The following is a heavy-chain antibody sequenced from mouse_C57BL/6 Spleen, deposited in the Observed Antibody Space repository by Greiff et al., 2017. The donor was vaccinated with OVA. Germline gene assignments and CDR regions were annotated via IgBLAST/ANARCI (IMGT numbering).Heavy chain of an antibody. CDR1: GYTFTSYW. V-gene: IGHV1-52*01. CDR2: IDPSDSET. J-gene: IGHJ4*01. D-gene: IGHD2-1*01. CDR3: AREGTYGNYGAMDY. Sequence: QVQLQQPGAELVRPGSSVKLSCKASGYTFTSYWMHWVKQRPIQGLEWIGNIDPSDSETHYNQKFKDKATLTVDKSSSTAYMQLSSLTSEDSAVYYCAREGTYGNYGAMDYWGQGTSVTVSS.